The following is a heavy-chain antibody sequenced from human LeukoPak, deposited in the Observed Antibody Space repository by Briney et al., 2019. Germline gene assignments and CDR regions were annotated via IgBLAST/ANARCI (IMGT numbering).Heavy chain of an antibody. CDR3: ARVLVVVAATQAFDI. CDR1: GFTFSSYS. Sequence: GGSLRLSCAASGFTFSSYSMNWVRQAPGKGLEWVSSISSSSSYIYYADSVKGRFTISRDNAKDSLYLQMNSLRAEDTAVYYCARVLVVVAATQAFDIWGQGTMVTVSS. V-gene: IGHV3-21*01. J-gene: IGHJ3*02. CDR2: ISSSSSYI. D-gene: IGHD2-15*01.